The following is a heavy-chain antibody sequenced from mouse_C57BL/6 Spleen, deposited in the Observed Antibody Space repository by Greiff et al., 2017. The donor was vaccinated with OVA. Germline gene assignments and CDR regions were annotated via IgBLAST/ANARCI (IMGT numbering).Heavy chain of an antibody. CDR2: INPSNGGT. D-gene: IGHD1-1*01. V-gene: IGHV1-53*01. CDR1: GYSFTSYW. CDR3: ARNTVVATGEFDY. J-gene: IGHJ2*01. Sequence: VQLQQPGTELVKPGASVKLSGKASGYSFTSYWWHWVKQRPGQGVEWIGNINPSNGGTNYNEQFKSKATLIVVKSSSTAYMQLSSLTSEDPAVYYSARNTVVATGEFDYGGQGTTLTVAS.